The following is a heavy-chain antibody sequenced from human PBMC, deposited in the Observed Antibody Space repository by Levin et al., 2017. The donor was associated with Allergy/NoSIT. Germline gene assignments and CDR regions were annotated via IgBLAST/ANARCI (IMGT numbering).Heavy chain of an antibody. Sequence: ASVKVSCKASGGTFSSYAISWVRQAPGQGLEWMGGIIPIFGTANYAQKFQGRVTITADESTSTAYMELSSLRSEDTAVYYCARGGEHAYSKGTGWFDPWGQGTLVTVSS. CDR1: GGTFSSYA. CDR2: IIPIFGTA. J-gene: IGHJ5*02. D-gene: IGHD4-11*01. CDR3: ARGGEHAYSKGTGWFDP. V-gene: IGHV1-69*13.